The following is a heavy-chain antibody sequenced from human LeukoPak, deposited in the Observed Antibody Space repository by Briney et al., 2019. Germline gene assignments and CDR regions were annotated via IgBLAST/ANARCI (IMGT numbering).Heavy chain of an antibody. J-gene: IGHJ3*01. V-gene: IGHV3-7*01. CDR2: IKKDGSEK. CDR3: ARDTDYAFDV. CDR1: GFTFSSYW. Sequence: GGSLRLSCTASGFTFSSYWMSWVRQAPGKGLEWVANIKKDGSEKYYVDSVKGRFTISRDNAKSSLYLQMNSLRAEDTAVYYCARDTDYAFDVWGQGTMVTVSS.